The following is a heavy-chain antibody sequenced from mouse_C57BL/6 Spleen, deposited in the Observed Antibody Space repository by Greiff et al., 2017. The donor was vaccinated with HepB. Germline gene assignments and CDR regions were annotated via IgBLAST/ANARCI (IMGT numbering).Heavy chain of an antibody. J-gene: IGHJ2*01. D-gene: IGHD2-3*01. CDR2: IHPNSGST. CDR1: GYTFTSYW. Sequence: QVQLKQPGAELVKPGASVKLSCKASGYTFTSYWMHWVKQRPGQGLEWIGMIHPNSGSTNYNEKFKSKATLTVDKSSSTAYMQLSSLTSEDSAVYYCAGLYDGYYGGFDYWGQGTTLTVSS. V-gene: IGHV1-64*01. CDR3: AGLYDGYYGGFDY.